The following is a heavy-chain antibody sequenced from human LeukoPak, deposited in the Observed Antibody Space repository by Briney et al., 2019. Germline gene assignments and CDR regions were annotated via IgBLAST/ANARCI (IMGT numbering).Heavy chain of an antibody. Sequence: GGSLRLSCAASGFTFSIYPMHWVRQAPGKGLEWVAVISYDGSNKYYADSVKGRFTISRDNSKNTLYPQMNSLRAEDTAVYYCARDVGDGYNQRDYFDYWGQGTLVTVSS. CDR1: GFTFSIYP. V-gene: IGHV3-30-3*01. J-gene: IGHJ4*02. CDR2: ISYDGSNK. CDR3: ARDVGDGYNQRDYFDY. D-gene: IGHD5-24*01.